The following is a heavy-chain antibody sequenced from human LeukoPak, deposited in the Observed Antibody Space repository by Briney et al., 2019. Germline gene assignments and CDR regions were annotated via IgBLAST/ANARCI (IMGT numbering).Heavy chain of an antibody. CDR1: GFAFSSFE. V-gene: IGHV3-48*03. CDR3: AREGYCRDDTCLSYDAFDI. D-gene: IGHD2-15*01. Sequence: GGSLSLSCAASGFAFSSFEMNWVRQAPGKGLEWVSYISSRATNIYYADCVKGRFTISRDNAKNSLYLQMNSLRAEDTAVYYCAREGYCRDDTCLSYDAFDIWGQGTMVTVSS. CDR2: ISSRATNI. J-gene: IGHJ3*02.